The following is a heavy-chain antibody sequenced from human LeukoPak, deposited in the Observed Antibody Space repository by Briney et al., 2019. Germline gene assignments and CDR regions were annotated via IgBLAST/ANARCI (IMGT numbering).Heavy chain of an antibody. CDR1: GFTFSNHA. Sequence: GSLRLSCAASGFTFSNHAMSWVRQAPGKGLEWVSVLYSDGNTKYADSVQGRFTISRDNSKNTLYLEMNSLSPDDTAVYYCARGVEPLAANTLAYWGQGTLVTVSS. V-gene: IGHV3-53*01. J-gene: IGHJ4*02. CDR3: ARGVEPLAANTLAY. CDR2: LYSDGNT. D-gene: IGHD1-14*01.